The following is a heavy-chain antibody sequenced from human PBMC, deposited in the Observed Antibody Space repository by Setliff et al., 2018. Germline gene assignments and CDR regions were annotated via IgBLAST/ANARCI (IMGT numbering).Heavy chain of an antibody. Sequence: PSETLSLTCTVSGGSISSGGYYWSWIRQHPGKGLEWIGYIYYSGSTYYNPSLKSRVTISVDTSKNQFSLKLSSVTAADTAVYYCARDNNPGYRGYWGRLDYWGQGTLVTVSS. V-gene: IGHV4-31*03. CDR3: ARDNNPGYRGYWGRLDY. CDR1: GGSISSGGYY. CDR2: IYYSGST. J-gene: IGHJ4*02. D-gene: IGHD3-16*02.